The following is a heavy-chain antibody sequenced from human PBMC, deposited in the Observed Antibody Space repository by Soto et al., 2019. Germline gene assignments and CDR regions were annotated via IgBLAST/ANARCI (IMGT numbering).Heavy chain of an antibody. Sequence: QVQLVESGGGVVQPGRSLRLSCAASGFTFSSYGMHWVRQAPGEGLEWVAVIWYDGSNKYYADSVKGRFTISRDNSKNTLYLQMNSLRAEDTAVYYCARGSGSGGDAFDIWGQGTMVTVSS. CDR1: GFTFSSYG. CDR2: IWYDGSNK. D-gene: IGHD1-26*01. CDR3: ARGSGSGGDAFDI. J-gene: IGHJ3*02. V-gene: IGHV3-33*01.